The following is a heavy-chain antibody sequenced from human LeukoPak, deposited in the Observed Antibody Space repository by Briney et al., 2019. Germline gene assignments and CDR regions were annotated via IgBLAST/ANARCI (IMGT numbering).Heavy chain of an antibody. CDR2: ISYDGGNI. CDR3: ARDPPFGSGWSQNHFDY. Sequence: GGSLRLSCTPSGSTFDTYAMHWVRQAPGKGLEWLALISYDGGNIYYADSVQGRFTISRDNSKNMLYLQMNSLRPEDTAVYYCARDPPFGSGWSQNHFDYWGQGAMVTVSS. J-gene: IGHJ4*02. V-gene: IGHV3-30*04. D-gene: IGHD6-19*01. CDR1: GSTFDTYA.